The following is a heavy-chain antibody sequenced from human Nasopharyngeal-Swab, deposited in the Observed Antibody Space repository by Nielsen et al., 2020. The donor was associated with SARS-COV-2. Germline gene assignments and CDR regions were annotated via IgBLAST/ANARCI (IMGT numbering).Heavy chain of an antibody. D-gene: IGHD2-15*01. CDR3: ARVCNGGDCYSGVDH. J-gene: IGHJ4*02. CDR1: DFTFNTYT. Sequence: GGSLRLSCAASDFTFNTYTMTWVRQAPGKGLEWVSSISSGGNYRYYADSVKGRFTISRDNARSPVSLQMNSLRAEDTAVYYCARVCNGGDCYSGVDHWGQGTLVTVSS. V-gene: IGHV3-21*01. CDR2: ISSGGNYR.